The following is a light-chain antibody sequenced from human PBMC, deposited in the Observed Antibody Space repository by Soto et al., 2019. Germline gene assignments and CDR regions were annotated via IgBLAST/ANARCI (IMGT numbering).Light chain of an antibody. J-gene: IGKJ1*01. CDR1: QYINNH. CDR2: AAS. V-gene: IGKV1-39*01. Sequence: DIQMTQSPSSLSASIGDRVTITCRASQYINNHLNWYRQKPGKAPELLIYAASSLQSGAPSRFSGSGSGTDFTLTITSLQPEDFATYSCQQTNIFPWTFGQGTKVDIK. CDR3: QQTNIFPWT.